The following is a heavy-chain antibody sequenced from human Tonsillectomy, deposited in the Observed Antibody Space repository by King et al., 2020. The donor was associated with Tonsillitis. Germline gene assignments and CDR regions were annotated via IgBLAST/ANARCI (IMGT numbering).Heavy chain of an antibody. V-gene: IGHV4-39*01. CDR1: GGSISSSSYY. J-gene: IGHJ6*02. CDR3: ARGFRKVDSSSWYSLVSAGYGMDV. Sequence: QLQESGPGLVKPSETLSLTCTVSGGSISSSSYYWGWIRQPPGKGLEWIGSIYYSGSTYYNPSLKSRVTISVDTSKNQFSLKLSSVTAADTAVYYCARGFRKVDSSSWYSLVSAGYGMDVWGQGTTVTVSS. D-gene: IGHD6-13*01. CDR2: IYYSGST.